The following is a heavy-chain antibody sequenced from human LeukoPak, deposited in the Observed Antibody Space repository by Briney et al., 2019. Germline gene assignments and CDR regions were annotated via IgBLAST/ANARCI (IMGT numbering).Heavy chain of an antibody. CDR1: GYSISSGYY. CDR2: IYHSGST. J-gene: IGHJ4*02. Sequence: SETLSLTCAVSGYSISSGYYWGWIRPPPGKGLEWIGSIYHSGSTYYNPSLKSRVTISVDTSKNQFSLKLSSVTAADTAVHYCARSLGEEHVFDYWGQGTLVTVSS. V-gene: IGHV4-38-2*01. CDR3: ARSLGEEHVFDY. D-gene: IGHD1-26*01.